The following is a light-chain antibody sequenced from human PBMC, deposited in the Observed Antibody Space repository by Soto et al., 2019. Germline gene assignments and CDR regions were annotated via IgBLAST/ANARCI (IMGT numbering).Light chain of an antibody. CDR3: SSYTSSSTFYV. CDR1: SSDVGAYNY. CDR2: DVR. V-gene: IGLV2-14*03. Sequence: QSALTQPASVSGSPGQSITISCTGTSSDVGAYNYVSWYQHHPGKAPKLMIYDVRNRPSGVSNRFSGSKSGNTASLTISGLQAEDEADYYCSSYTSSSTFYVFGTGTKVTVL. J-gene: IGLJ1*01.